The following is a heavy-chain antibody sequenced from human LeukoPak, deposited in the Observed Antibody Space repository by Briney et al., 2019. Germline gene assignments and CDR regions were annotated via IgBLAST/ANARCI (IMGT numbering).Heavy chain of an antibody. CDR2: INAGNGNT. CDR1: GYTFTSYA. J-gene: IGHJ6*02. D-gene: IGHD2-2*01. V-gene: IGHV1-3*01. CDR3: ARDKYCSSTSCYGMDV. Sequence: ASVKVSCKASGYTFTSYAMHWVRQAPGQRLEWMGWINAGNGNTKYSQKFQGRVTITRDTSASTAYMELSSLRSEDTAVYYCARDKYCSSTSCYGMDVWGQGTTVTVSS.